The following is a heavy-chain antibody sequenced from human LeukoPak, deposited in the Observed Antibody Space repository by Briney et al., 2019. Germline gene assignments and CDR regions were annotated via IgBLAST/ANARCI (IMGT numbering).Heavy chain of an antibody. CDR1: GFTFSDYT. V-gene: IGHV3-30*02. Sequence: PGGSLRLSCAVSGFTFSDYTMNWVRQAQGKGLEWVASIESNGNEKYSSDSLKDRFTISRDNSKNTLYLQLNTVRPEDTAVFYCARGVTSWPQGPYHFDYWGQGILITVSS. J-gene: IGHJ4*02. D-gene: IGHD2-2*01. CDR2: IESNGNEK. CDR3: ARGVTSWPQGPYHFDY.